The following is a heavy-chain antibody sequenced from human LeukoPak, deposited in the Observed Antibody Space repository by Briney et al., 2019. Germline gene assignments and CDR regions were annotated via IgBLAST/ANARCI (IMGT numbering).Heavy chain of an antibody. Sequence: GGSLRLSCAASGFTFDDYAMHWVRQAPGKGLGWVSGISWNSGSIGYADSVKGRFTISRDNAKNSLYLQMNSLRAEDTALYYCAKALSSSNDAFDIWGQGTMVTVSS. CDR2: ISWNSGSI. D-gene: IGHD6-13*01. J-gene: IGHJ3*02. CDR3: AKALSSSNDAFDI. CDR1: GFTFDDYA. V-gene: IGHV3-9*01.